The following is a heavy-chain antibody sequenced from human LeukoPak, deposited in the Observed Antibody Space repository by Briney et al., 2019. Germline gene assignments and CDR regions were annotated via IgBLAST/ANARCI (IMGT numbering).Heavy chain of an antibody. CDR3: ASLPTRTIAVAAPDY. CDR2: IYYSGST. J-gene: IGHJ4*02. CDR1: GGSISSGSYY. Sequence: TSQTLSLTCTVSGGSISSGSYYWSWIRQPPGKGLEWIGYIYYSGSTNYNPSLKSRVTISVDKSKNQFSLKLSSVTAADTAVYYCASLPTRTIAVAAPDYWGQGTLVTVSS. V-gene: IGHV4-61*05. D-gene: IGHD6-19*01.